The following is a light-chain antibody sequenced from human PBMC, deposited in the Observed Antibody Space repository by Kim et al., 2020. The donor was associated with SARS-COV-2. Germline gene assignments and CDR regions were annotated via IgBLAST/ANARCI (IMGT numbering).Light chain of an antibody. CDR3: NSRDNSGDHVV. Sequence: ALGQTVRITCQGDSLRTYYASWYQQKPGQAPILVIYGKNNRPSGIPDRFSGSSSGNTAFLTVTGAQAVDEADYYCNSRDNSGDHVVFGGGTKLIVL. V-gene: IGLV3-19*01. CDR1: SLRTYY. CDR2: GKN. J-gene: IGLJ2*01.